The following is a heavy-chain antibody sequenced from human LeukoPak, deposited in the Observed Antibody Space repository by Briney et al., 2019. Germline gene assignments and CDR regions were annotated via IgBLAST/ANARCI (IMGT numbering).Heavy chain of an antibody. Sequence: PSETLSLTCTVSGGSISSYYWSWIRQPPEKGLEWIGYIYYSGSTNYNPSLKSRVTISVDTSKNQFSLKLSSVTAADTAVYYCARRPYYYDSSGYFDCWGQGTLVTVSS. CDR3: ARRPYYYDSSGYFDC. V-gene: IGHV4-59*08. D-gene: IGHD3-22*01. CDR1: GGSISSYY. J-gene: IGHJ4*02. CDR2: IYYSGST.